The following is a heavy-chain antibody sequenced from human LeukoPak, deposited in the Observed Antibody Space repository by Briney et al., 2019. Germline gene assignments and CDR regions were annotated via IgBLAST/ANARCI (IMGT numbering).Heavy chain of an antibody. D-gene: IGHD3-16*01. CDR3: ARAGRIMITFGGAAFDY. J-gene: IGHJ4*02. CDR2: ISAYNGNI. Sequence: ASVKVSCKASGYTFTSYGIGWVRQAPGQGLEWMGWISAYNGNINYAQKLQGRVTMTTDTSTSTAYMELRSLRSDDTAVYYCARAGRIMITFGGAAFDYWGQGTLVTVSS. CDR1: GYTFTSYG. V-gene: IGHV1-18*01.